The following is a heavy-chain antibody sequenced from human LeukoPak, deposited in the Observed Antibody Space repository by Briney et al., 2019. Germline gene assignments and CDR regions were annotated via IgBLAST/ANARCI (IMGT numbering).Heavy chain of an antibody. J-gene: IGHJ5*02. Sequence: SETLSLTCSVSGGSINSFYWSWIRQPPGKGLEWIGYIYYSGSTYYNPSLKSRVTISVDTSKNQFSLNLTSVTAADTAVYYCARSTTIKGWFDPWGQGTLVTVYS. D-gene: IGHD4-11*01. CDR1: GGSINSFY. V-gene: IGHV4-59*08. CDR2: IYYSGST. CDR3: ARSTTIKGWFDP.